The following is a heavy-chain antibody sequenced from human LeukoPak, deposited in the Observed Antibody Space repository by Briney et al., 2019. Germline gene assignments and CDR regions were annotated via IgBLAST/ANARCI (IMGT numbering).Heavy chain of an antibody. CDR1: GGSFSTYY. V-gene: IGHV4-59*12. CDR3: ARLGYSYGVFGY. Sequence: SETLSLTCTVSGGSFSTYYWSWIRQPPGKGLEWIGYIYYSGSTNYNPSLKSRVTISVDTSKNQFSLKLSSVTAADTAVYYCARLGYSYGVFGYWGQGTLVTVSS. D-gene: IGHD5-18*01. J-gene: IGHJ4*02. CDR2: IYYSGST.